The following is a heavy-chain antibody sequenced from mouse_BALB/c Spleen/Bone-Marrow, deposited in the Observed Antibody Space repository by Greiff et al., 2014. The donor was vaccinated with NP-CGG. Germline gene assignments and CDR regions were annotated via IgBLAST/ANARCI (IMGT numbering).Heavy chain of an antibody. CDR1: GYTFTSYY. CDR2: INPSNGGT. D-gene: IGHD4-1*01. J-gene: IGHJ3*01. V-gene: IGHV1-53*01. Sequence: ESGTELVKPGASVKLSCKASGYTFTSYYIYWVKQRPGQGLEWIGEINPSNGGTNFNEKFKSKATLTVDKSSSTAYMQLSSLTSEDSAVYYCTRQGTGTFAYWGQGTLVTVSA. CDR3: TRQGTGTFAY.